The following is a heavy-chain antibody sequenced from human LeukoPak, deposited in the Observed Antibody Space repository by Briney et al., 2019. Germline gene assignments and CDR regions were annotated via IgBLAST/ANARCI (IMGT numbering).Heavy chain of an antibody. Sequence: SETLSLTCTVSGGSISSYYWGWIRQPPGKGLEWIANIYYSGSTYLNPSLKSRVTISVDTSKNQFSLKLSSVTAADTAVYYCASRYNTMIVPFDAFDIWGQGTMVTVSS. CDR3: ASRYNTMIVPFDAFDI. D-gene: IGHD3-22*01. CDR2: IYYSGST. J-gene: IGHJ3*02. V-gene: IGHV4-39*01. CDR1: GGSISSYY.